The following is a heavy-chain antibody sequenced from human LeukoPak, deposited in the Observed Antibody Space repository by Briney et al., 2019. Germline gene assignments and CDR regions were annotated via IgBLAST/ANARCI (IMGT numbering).Heavy chain of an antibody. V-gene: IGHV4-39*01. J-gene: IGHJ4*02. CDR3: ARPGRRDCYFDY. D-gene: IGHD2-21*02. Sequence: PSETLSLTCTVSGGSISSSSYYWGWIRQPPGKGLGWIGSIYYSGSTYYNPSLKSRVTISVDTSKNQFSLKLSSVTAADTAVYYCARPGRRDCYFDYWGQGTLVTVSS. CDR1: GGSISSSSYY. CDR2: IYYSGST.